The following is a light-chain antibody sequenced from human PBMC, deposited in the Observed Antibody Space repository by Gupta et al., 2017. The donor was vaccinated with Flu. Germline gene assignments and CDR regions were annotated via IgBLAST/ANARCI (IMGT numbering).Light chain of an antibody. Sequence: DLQMTQSPSTLTASVGDRVTITCRASQSASGWLAWYQQKPGKVPKVLIYKASSLETGVPSRFSGSGSGTEFTLTISSLQPDDFATYYCQQYNTYPYTFGQGTKLEIK. CDR2: KAS. CDR3: QQYNTYPYT. J-gene: IGKJ2*01. CDR1: QSASGW. V-gene: IGKV1-5*03.